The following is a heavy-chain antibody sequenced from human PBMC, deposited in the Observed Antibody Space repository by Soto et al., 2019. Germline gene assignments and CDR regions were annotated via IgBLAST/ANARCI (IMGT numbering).Heavy chain of an antibody. CDR3: ASQDIVLMVYANDY. Sequence: PSETLSLTCTVSGGSIRSSSYYWGWIRQPPGKGLEWIGSIYYSGSTYYNPSLKSRVTISVDTSKNQFSLKLSSVTAADTAVYYCASQDIVLMVYANDYWGQGTLVTVSS. CDR1: GGSIRSSSYY. CDR2: IYYSGST. V-gene: IGHV4-39*01. J-gene: IGHJ4*02. D-gene: IGHD2-8*01.